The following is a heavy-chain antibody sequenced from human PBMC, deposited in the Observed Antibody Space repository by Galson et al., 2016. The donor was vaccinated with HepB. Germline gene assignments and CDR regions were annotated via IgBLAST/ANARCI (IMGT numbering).Heavy chain of an antibody. J-gene: IGHJ6*03. CDR2: IYSGGST. CDR3: ARNKATARVWGHYYYYMDV. D-gene: IGHD3-16*01. Sequence: SLRLSCAASGFTVSSNYLSWVRQAPGKGLEWVSVIYSGGSTYYADSVRGRFTISRDNSNNILYLQMNRLRAEDTAVYYCARNKATARVWGHYYYYMDVWGKGTTVTVSS. CDR1: GFTVSSNY. V-gene: IGHV3-53*01.